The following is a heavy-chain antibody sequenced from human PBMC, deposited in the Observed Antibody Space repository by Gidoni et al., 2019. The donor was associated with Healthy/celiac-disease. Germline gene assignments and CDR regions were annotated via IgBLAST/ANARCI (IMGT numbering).Heavy chain of an antibody. Sequence: QVQLQQWGAGLLKPSETLSLTCAVYGGSFSGYYWSWIRQPPGKGLEWIGEINHSGSTNYNPSLKSRVTISVDTSKNQFSLKLSSVTAADTAVYYCARGLRYYDSSSNFDYWGQGTLVTVSS. D-gene: IGHD3-22*01. V-gene: IGHV4-34*01. J-gene: IGHJ4*02. CDR2: INHSGST. CDR3: ARGLRYYDSSSNFDY. CDR1: GGSFSGYY.